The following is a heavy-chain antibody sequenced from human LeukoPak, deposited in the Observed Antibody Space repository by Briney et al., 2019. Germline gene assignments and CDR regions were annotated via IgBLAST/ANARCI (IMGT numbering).Heavy chain of an antibody. D-gene: IGHD6-13*01. CDR1: GFTFSDYY. V-gene: IGHV3-11*06. CDR2: ISGGGTYT. J-gene: IGHJ4*02. Sequence: PGGSLRLSCAASGFTFSDYYMTWIRQAPGKRLEWVSYISGGGTYTNYADSVKGRFTTSRDNAKKSLYLQMNSLRAEDTAVYYCARVGSIAAAGTPDYWGQGTLVTVSS. CDR3: ARVGSIAAAGTPDY.